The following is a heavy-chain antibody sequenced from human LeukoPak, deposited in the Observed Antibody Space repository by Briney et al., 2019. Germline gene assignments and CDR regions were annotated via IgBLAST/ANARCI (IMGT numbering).Heavy chain of an antibody. CDR3: ARGPYYGSGSYSH. V-gene: IGHV1-2*02. CDR2: INPNSGGT. Sequence: ASVKVSCKASGYTFTGYYMHWVRQAPGQGLEWMGWINPNSGGTNYAQKFQGRVTITRDTSASTAYMELSSLRSEDTAVYYCARGPYYGSGSYSHWGQGTLVTVSS. CDR1: GYTFTGYY. D-gene: IGHD3-10*01. J-gene: IGHJ4*02.